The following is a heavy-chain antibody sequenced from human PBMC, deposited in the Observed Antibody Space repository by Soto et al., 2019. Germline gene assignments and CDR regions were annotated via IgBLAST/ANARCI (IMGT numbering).Heavy chain of an antibody. CDR3: ARGSITGTEPIDY. CDR2: IYYSGST. V-gene: IGHV4-59*01. Sequence: PGKGLEWIGYIYYSGSTNYNPSLKSRVTISVDTSKNQFSLKLSSVTAADTAVYYCARGSITGTEPIDYWGQGTLVTVSS. D-gene: IGHD1-7*01. J-gene: IGHJ4*02.